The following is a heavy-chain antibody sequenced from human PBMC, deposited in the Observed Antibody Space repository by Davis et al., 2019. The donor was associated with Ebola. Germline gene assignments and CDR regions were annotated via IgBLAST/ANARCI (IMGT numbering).Heavy chain of an antibody. V-gene: IGHV4-61*08. Sequence: ESLKISCSVAGGSISSGGYYWNWIRQPPGKGLEWIGYIYYSGSTNYNPSLKSRVTISVDTSKNQFSLKLSSVTAADTAVYYCARVALLWFGELLFLPHYFDYWGQGTLVTVSS. D-gene: IGHD3-10*01. CDR3: ARVALLWFGELLFLPHYFDY. CDR1: GGSISSGGYY. J-gene: IGHJ4*02. CDR2: IYYSGST.